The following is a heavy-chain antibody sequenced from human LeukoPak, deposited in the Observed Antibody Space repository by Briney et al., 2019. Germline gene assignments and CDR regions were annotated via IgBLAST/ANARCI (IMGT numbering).Heavy chain of an antibody. CDR1: GGSISSYY. CDR2: IYYSGST. D-gene: IGHD3-16*02. Sequence: SETLSLTCTASGGSISSYYWSWIRQPPGKGLEWIGYIYYSGSTNYNPSLRSRVTISVDTSKNQFSLKLSSVTAADTAVYYCARVIHRYDYVWGTYRYFDYWGQGTLVTVSS. V-gene: IGHV4-59*01. J-gene: IGHJ4*02. CDR3: ARVIHRYDYVWGTYRYFDY.